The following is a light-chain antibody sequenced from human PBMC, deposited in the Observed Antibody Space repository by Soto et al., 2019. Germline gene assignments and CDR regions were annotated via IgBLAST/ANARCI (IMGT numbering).Light chain of an antibody. V-gene: IGKV1-12*01. CDR1: QGIYSW. CDR3: QQLNSFPLT. J-gene: IGKJ5*01. Sequence: DIQMTQSPSSVSASVGDRVTITCRASQGIYSWIAWYQQKPGRAPKLLIYAASNLQSGVPVRFSGSGSGTDFILSINSLQPEDVATYYCQQLNSFPLTFGQGTRLEI. CDR2: AAS.